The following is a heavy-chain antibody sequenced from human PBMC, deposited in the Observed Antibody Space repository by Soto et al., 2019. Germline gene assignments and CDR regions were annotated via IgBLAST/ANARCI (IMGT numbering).Heavy chain of an antibody. D-gene: IGHD1-7*01. V-gene: IGHV1-69*01. CDR3: ARGVELLLYCYGMDV. CDR2: IIPIFGTA. J-gene: IGHJ6*02. Sequence: QVQLVQSGAEVKKPGSSVKVSCKASGGTFSSYAISWVRQAPGQGLEWMGGIIPIFGTANYAQKVQGRVTISADESTSTAYMERSSLRSEDTAVYYCARGVELLLYCYGMDVGGQGTTVTVSS. CDR1: GGTFSSYA.